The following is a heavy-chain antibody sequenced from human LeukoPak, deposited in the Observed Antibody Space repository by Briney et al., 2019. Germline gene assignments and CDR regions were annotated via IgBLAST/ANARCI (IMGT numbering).Heavy chain of an antibody. CDR1: GFPFRSYA. Sequence: GGSLRLSCAACGFPFRSYAMQGVREVPGRGVEWVAVISYDGSNKYYADSVKGRFTISRDNSKNTLYLQMNSLRAEDTAVYYCARDPTVDTAIVGYFDYWGQGTLVTVSS. V-gene: IGHV3-30*16. CDR3: ARDPTVDTAIVGYFDY. D-gene: IGHD5-18*01. CDR2: ISYDGSNK. J-gene: IGHJ4*02.